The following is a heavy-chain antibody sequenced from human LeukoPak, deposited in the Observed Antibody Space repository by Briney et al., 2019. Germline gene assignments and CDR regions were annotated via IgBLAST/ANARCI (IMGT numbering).Heavy chain of an antibody. V-gene: IGHV1-69*01. D-gene: IGHD2-15*01. J-gene: IGHJ3*02. CDR3: ARDRVVGLGIDNAFDI. CDR1: GGTFSSYA. Sequence: SVKVSCKASGGTFSSYAISWVRQAAGQGLEWLGGIIPVFGTANYAQKFQGRVTITADESTSTAYMELSSLRSEDTAVYYCARDRVVGLGIDNAFDIWGHGTMVTVSS. CDR2: IIPVFGTA.